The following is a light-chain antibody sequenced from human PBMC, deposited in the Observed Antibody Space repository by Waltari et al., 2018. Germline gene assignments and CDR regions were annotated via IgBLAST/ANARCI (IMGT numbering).Light chain of an antibody. V-gene: IGLV3-21*02. Sequence: SYVLTQPPSVSVAPGQTARITGEGNTIGRKKVPWSQHKPGQAPVLVVYDDGDRPSGIPERFSGSNSGNTATLTISRVEAGDEADYYCQVWDSGSDHYVFGTVTTVTVL. CDR3: QVWDSGSDHYV. J-gene: IGLJ1*01. CDR1: TIGRKK. CDR2: DDG.